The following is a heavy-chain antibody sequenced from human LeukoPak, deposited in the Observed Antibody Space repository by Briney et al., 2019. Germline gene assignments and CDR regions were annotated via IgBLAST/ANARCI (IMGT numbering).Heavy chain of an antibody. J-gene: IGHJ3*02. CDR1: GYTFITYG. Sequence: GASVKVSCKTSGYTFITYGISWVRQAPGQGLEWMGWITAYNGIPKYAQKLQDRVTMTTDTSTSTAYIELRSLRSDDTAVYYCARVNYDFLTGYYIPHGFDIWGQGTMVTVSS. CDR2: ITAYNGIP. CDR3: ARVNYDFLTGYYIPHGFDI. V-gene: IGHV1-18*01. D-gene: IGHD3-9*01.